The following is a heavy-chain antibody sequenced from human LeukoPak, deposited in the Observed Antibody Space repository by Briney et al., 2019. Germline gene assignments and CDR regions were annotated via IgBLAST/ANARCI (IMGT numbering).Heavy chain of an antibody. Sequence: GASAKVSCKASGYTFTSYDINWVRQATGQGLEWMGWMNPNSGNTGYAQKFQGRVTITRNTSISTAYMELSSLRSEDTAVYYCARDECPLWSISCHRGFDPWGQGLLVTVSS. CDR3: ARDECPLWSISCHRGFDP. V-gene: IGHV1-8*03. CDR1: GYTFTSYD. J-gene: IGHJ5*02. D-gene: IGHD2-2*02. CDR2: MNPNSGNT.